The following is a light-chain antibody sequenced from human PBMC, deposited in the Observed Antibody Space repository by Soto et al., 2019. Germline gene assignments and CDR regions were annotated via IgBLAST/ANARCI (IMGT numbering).Light chain of an antibody. V-gene: IGKV1-5*03. Sequence: DIQMTQSPSTLSASVGDRVTITCRASQSISSWLAWYQQKAGKVPKLLIYKASSLESGVPSRFSGSGSGTEFTLTISSLQPDDFATYYCQQYSSFWTFGQGTKVEIK. CDR2: KAS. J-gene: IGKJ1*01. CDR1: QSISSW. CDR3: QQYSSFWT.